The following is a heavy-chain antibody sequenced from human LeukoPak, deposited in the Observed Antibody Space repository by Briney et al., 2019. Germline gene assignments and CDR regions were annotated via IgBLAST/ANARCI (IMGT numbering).Heavy chain of an antibody. D-gene: IGHD3-22*01. CDR1: GFTFSTYW. J-gene: IGHJ4*02. V-gene: IGHV3-74*01. Sequence: GGSLRLSCAASGFTFSTYWMHWVRQAPGKGLVWVSRTNSDGSSTVYADSVKGRFTISRDNPKNTLFLQMNSLRAEDTAVYYCARGLFYDNSGYYAFDSWGQGTLVTVSS. CDR3: ARGLFYDNSGYYAFDS. CDR2: TNSDGSST.